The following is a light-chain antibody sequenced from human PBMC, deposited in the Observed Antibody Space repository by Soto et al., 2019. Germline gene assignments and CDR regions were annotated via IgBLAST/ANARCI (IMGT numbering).Light chain of an antibody. V-gene: IGLV2-14*03. J-gene: IGLJ2*01. CDR1: NSDVGGYNY. CDR2: DVT. CDR3: SSYTSSSPL. Sequence: QSALTQPASVSGSPGQSITISCTGTNSDVGGYNYVSWYQQHPGKAPKLLIFDVTNRPSGVSDRFSGSKSGNTASLTISGLQDEDEADYYCSSYTSSSPLFGGGTQLTVL.